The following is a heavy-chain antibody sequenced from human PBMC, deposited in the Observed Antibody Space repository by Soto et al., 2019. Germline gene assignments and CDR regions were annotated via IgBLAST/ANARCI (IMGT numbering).Heavy chain of an antibody. J-gene: IGHJ3*01. Sequence: EVQLLESGGGIVQPGGTLRLSCAASGFTFGRFAMSWVRQAPGKGLEWVSGVSARGDTTYYADAVRGRFSISRYNSKNALSLQMNSLRVEDTAVYYCGKDPNGDYVGDSYFWGQGTMVTVSS. CDR3: GKDPNGDYVGDSYF. CDR2: VSARGDTT. CDR1: GFTFGRFA. V-gene: IGHV3-23*01. D-gene: IGHD4-17*01.